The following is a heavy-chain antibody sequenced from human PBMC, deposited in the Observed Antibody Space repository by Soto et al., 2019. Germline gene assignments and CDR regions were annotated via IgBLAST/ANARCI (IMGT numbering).Heavy chain of an antibody. CDR3: ARGHYDFWSGYKPNYYMDV. Sequence: GGSLRLSCAASGFTFSRYSMNWVRQAPGKGLEWVSYISSSSNSIYYADSVKGRFTISRDNAKNSLYLQMNSLRAEDTAVYYCARGHYDFWSGYKPNYYMDVWGKGTTVTVSS. V-gene: IGHV3-48*01. J-gene: IGHJ6*03. CDR2: ISSSSNSI. D-gene: IGHD3-3*01. CDR1: GFTFSRYS.